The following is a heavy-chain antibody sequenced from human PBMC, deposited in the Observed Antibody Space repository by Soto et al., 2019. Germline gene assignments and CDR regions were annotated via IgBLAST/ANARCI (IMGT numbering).Heavy chain of an antibody. CDR3: ARDGVWSSGWSRGGYYGMDV. V-gene: IGHV1-69*01. CDR2: IIPNFGTA. CDR1: GGTFSSYA. J-gene: IGHJ6*02. Sequence: QVQLVQSGAEVKKPGSSVKVSCKASGGTFSSYAISWVRQAPGQGLEWMGGIIPNFGTANYAQKFQGRGTINADESTRTAYMELSRLRSEDTAVYYCARDGVWSSGWSRGGYYGMDVWGQGTTVTVSS. D-gene: IGHD6-19*01.